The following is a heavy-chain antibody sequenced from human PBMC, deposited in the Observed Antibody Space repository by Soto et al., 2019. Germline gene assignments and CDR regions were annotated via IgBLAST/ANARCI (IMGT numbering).Heavy chain of an antibody. CDR2: IYPDDSDT. CDR1: GYSFTTYW. Sequence: PGESLKISCKGSGYSFTTYWIAWVRQMPGKGLEWMGIIYPDDSDTRYSPSFQGQVTFSADKSITTVYLQWSSLKASDSAMYYCARHGFCSGGRCCSSYYYGMDVWGQGTTVTVSS. J-gene: IGHJ6*02. CDR3: ARHGFCSGGRCCSSYYYGMDV. V-gene: IGHV5-51*01. D-gene: IGHD2-15*01.